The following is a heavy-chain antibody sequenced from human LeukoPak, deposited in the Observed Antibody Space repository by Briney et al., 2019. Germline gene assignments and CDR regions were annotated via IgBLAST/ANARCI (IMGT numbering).Heavy chain of an antibody. CDR1: GFTFSSYS. CDR3: ARDGMITFGGVIPYYYYYMDV. V-gene: IGHV3-21*01. D-gene: IGHD3-16*01. Sequence: PGGSLRLSCAASGFTFSSYSMNWVRQAPGKGLEWVSSISSSSSYIYYADSVKGRFTISRDNAKNSLYLQMNSLRAEDTAVYYCARDGMITFGGVIPYYYYYMDVWGKGTTVTVSS. J-gene: IGHJ6*03. CDR2: ISSSSSYI.